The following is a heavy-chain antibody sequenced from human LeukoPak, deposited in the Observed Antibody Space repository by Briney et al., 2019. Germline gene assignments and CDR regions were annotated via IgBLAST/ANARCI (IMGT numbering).Heavy chain of an antibody. V-gene: IGHV4-59*01. CDR3: ARGPPTYYYDSRGYLDPYYYYGMDV. D-gene: IGHD3-22*01. J-gene: IGHJ6*02. CDR2: IYCSGST. Sequence: GSLRLSCGASGFTFSSYAMSWVRQAPGKGLEWIGYIYCSGSTNYNPSLKSRVTISVDTSKNQFSLKLSSVTAADTAVYYCARGPPTYYYDSRGYLDPYYYYGMDVWGQGTTVTVSS. CDR1: GFTFSSYA.